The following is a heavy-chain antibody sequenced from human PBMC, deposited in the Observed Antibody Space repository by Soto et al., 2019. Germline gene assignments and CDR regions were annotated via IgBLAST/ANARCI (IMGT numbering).Heavy chain of an antibody. D-gene: IGHD1-26*01. Sequence: QVQLVQSGAEVKKPGASVKVSCKASGYTFTSYGISWVRQAPGQGLEWMGWISAYNGNTKYAQKLQGRVTTTTDTPXGTAHMELRSLRSDDTAVYYWARDLGGSNYAPVDSWGQGTLVTVSS. CDR1: GYTFTSYG. V-gene: IGHV1-18*01. CDR3: ARDLGGSNYAPVDS. CDR2: ISAYNGNT. J-gene: IGHJ4*02.